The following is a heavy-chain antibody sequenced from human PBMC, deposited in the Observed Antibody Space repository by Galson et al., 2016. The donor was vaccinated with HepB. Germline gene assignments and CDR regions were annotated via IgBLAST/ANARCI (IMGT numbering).Heavy chain of an antibody. V-gene: IGHV3-21*01. CDR3: ARDRGIAAGGWFDP. CDR2: ISSSSKYI. J-gene: IGHJ5*02. D-gene: IGHD6-13*01. Sequence: SLRLSCAASGFTFSNYYMHWVRQAPGRGLEWVSSISSSSKYIYYADSMKGRFTTSRDNANNSLFLQMESLRADDTAVYYCARDRGIAAGGWFDPWGQGTQVTVSS. CDR1: GFTFSNYY.